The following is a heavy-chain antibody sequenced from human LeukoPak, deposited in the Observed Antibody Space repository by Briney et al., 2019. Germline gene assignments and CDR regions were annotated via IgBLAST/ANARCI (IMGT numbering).Heavy chain of an antibody. CDR3: AKGLGEYSYGSLFSFDY. CDR2: MSSSGGST. V-gene: IGHV3-23*01. D-gene: IGHD5-18*01. J-gene: IGHJ4*02. CDR1: GLTFSSSA. Sequence: GGSLRLSCAASGLTFSSSAMSWVRQAPGQGLERVLGMSSSGGSTYYRDSVKGRFTISRDNSKNTLYLQMNSLRAEDTAVYYCAKGLGEYSYGSLFSFDYWGQGTLVIVSS.